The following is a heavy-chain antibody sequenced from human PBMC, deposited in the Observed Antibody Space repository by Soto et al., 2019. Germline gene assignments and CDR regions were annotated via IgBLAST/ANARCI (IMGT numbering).Heavy chain of an antibody. CDR2: ISYDGSNK. Sequence: GGSLRLSCAASGFTFSSYGMHWVRQAPGKGLEWVAVISYDGSNKYYADSVKGRFTISRDNSKNTLYLQMNSLRAEDTAVYYCAKAMIVVVITGGAAFDYWGQGTLVTVSS. CDR1: GFTFSSYG. CDR3: AKAMIVVVITGGAAFDY. V-gene: IGHV3-30*18. J-gene: IGHJ4*02. D-gene: IGHD3-22*01.